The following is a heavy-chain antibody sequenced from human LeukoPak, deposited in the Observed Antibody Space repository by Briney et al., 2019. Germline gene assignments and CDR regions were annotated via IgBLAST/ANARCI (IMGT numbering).Heavy chain of an antibody. V-gene: IGHV3-21*01. CDR3: ARSNDLDY. Sequence: PGGSLRLSCAASGFTFTTYTMNWVRQAPGKGLEWVSSISSGSGYIYYADSVKGRFTISGDNAKNSLYLQMNSLRAEDTAVYYCARSNDLDYWGQGTLVTVSS. J-gene: IGHJ4*02. CDR1: GFTFTTYT. D-gene: IGHD1-1*01. CDR2: ISSGSGYI.